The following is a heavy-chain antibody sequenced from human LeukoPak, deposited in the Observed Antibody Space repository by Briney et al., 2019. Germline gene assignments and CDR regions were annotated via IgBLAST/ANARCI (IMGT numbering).Heavy chain of an antibody. CDR3: ARDIAAAGTSTDYYYYYGMDV. CDR2: INPNSGGR. J-gene: IGHJ6*02. CDR1: GYTFTGYY. D-gene: IGHD6-13*01. V-gene: IGHV1-2*02. Sequence: AAVKVSCKASGYTFTGYYMYWGRQAPGPGHGWVGGINPNSGGRNYAQKFQGRVTMTRHTSISTAYMDLSRLRSDDTAVYHCARDIAAAGTSTDYYYYYGMDVWGQGTTVTVSS.